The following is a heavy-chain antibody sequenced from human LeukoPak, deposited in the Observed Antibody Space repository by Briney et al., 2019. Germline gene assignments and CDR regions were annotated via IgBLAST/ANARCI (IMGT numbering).Heavy chain of an antibody. Sequence: GGSLRLSCAASGFTFSSYAMHWVRQAPGKGLEYVSAISSNGGSTYYADSVKGRFTISRDNSKNTLYLQMNSPRAEDTAVYYCAKAAESMYYYGSSLIFDYWGQGTLVTVSS. CDR2: ISSNGGST. J-gene: IGHJ4*02. CDR3: AKAAESMYYYGSSLIFDY. CDR1: GFTFSSYA. D-gene: IGHD3-22*01. V-gene: IGHV3-64*04.